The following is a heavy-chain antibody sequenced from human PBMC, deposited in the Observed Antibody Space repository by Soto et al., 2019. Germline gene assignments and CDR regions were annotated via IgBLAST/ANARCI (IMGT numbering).Heavy chain of an antibody. CDR2: IYPGDSDT. V-gene: IGHV5-51*01. Sequence: GEALKISCKGSGYNFAIYFIAWVRQMPGKGLEWMGVIYPGDSDTRYSPSFQGQVTISADKSITTAYLRWNSLKASDTAMYYCARQDGDGLYYFDYWGQGTLVTVSS. CDR3: ARQDGDGLYYFDY. D-gene: IGHD4-17*01. CDR1: GYNFAIYF. J-gene: IGHJ4*02.